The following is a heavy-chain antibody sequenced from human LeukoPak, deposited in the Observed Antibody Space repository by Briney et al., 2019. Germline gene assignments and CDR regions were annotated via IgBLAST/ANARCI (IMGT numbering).Heavy chain of an antibody. CDR2: IYYSGST. J-gene: IGHJ2*01. CDR1: GGSISSYY. Sequence: SETLSLTCTVSGGSISSYYWSWIRQPPGKGLEWIGYIYYSGSTNYNPSLKSRVTISVDTSKNQFSLNLSSVTAADTAVYYCAGGRSSRYFDLWGRGTLVTVSS. V-gene: IGHV4-59*08. D-gene: IGHD6-13*01. CDR3: AGGRSSRYFDL.